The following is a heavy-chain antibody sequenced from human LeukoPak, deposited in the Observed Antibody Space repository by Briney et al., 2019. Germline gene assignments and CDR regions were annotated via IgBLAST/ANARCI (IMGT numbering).Heavy chain of an antibody. D-gene: IGHD3-3*01. Sequence: SQTLSLTSALSGDSPSSNSAAWNSVRQSPSRGLGWLGRTYYRSKSYNDYAVSVKSRIPITPDTSKNQFSLQLNSVTPEDTAVYYCAREGATIFGVVIMLYYFDYWGQGTLVTVSS. CDR3: AREGATIFGVVIMLYYFDY. J-gene: IGHJ4*02. CDR2: TYYRSKSYN. V-gene: IGHV6-1*01. CDR1: GDSPSSNSAA.